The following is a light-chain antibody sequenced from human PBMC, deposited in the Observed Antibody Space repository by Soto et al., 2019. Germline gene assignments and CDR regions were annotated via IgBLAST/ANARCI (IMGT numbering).Light chain of an antibody. CDR2: GAS. CDR1: QSADSSY. CDR3: QQYGSSRRLT. J-gene: IGKJ4*01. V-gene: IGKV3-20*01. Sequence: EIVLTQSPGTLSLSPGERATLSCRASQSADSSYLAGYQQRPGQAPRLLIYGASTRATDIPDRFSGSGSGTDFSLTISRLEPEDFAGYYCQQYGSSRRLTFGVGTKVEIK.